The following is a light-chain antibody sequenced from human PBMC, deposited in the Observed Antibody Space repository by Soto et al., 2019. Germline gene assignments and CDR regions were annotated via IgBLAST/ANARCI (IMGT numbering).Light chain of an antibody. J-gene: IGKJ1*01. CDR2: AAS. CDR1: QRIGSY. Sequence: IQMTQSPTSLSASVGDSVTITCRASQRIGSYVNWYQQKPGKAPKLLIYAASTLQSGVPSGFSGSGSGTDFTLTISCLQSEDFATYYCQQYYSYPRTFGQGTKVDIK. CDR3: QQYYSYPRT. V-gene: IGKV1-8*01.